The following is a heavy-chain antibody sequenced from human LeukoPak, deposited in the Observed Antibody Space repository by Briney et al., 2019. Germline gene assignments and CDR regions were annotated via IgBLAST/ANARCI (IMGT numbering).Heavy chain of an antibody. D-gene: IGHD2-8*01. Sequence: ASVKVSCKASGYTFTSYGISWVRQAPGQGLEWMGWISAYNGNTNYAQKLQGRVTMTTDTSTSTAYMELSSLRSEDMAVYYCARESQWQGFDYWGQGTLVTVSS. V-gene: IGHV1-18*03. CDR1: GYTFTSYG. CDR3: ARESQWQGFDY. CDR2: ISAYNGNT. J-gene: IGHJ4*02.